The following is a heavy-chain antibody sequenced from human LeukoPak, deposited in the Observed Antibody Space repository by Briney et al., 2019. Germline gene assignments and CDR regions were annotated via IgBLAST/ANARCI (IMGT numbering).Heavy chain of an antibody. CDR2: IWRDGSNK. CDR1: GFAFNEYA. CDR3: ARNGSGSDHFYPLDY. J-gene: IGHJ4*02. D-gene: IGHD1-26*01. Sequence: PGRSLRLSCAASGFAFNEYAMHWVRQAPGKGLEWVSLIWRDGSNKYYADSVRGRFTLSRDNPRNTLILQMDGLRVEDTAVYYCARNGSGSDHFYPLDYWGQGTLVTVSS. V-gene: IGHV3-33*01.